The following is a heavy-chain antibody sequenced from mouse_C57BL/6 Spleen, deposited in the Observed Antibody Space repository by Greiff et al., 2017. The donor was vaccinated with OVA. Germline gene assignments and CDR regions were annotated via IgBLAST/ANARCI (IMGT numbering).Heavy chain of an antibody. CDR3: AREGYYGYYFDY. CDR2: IYPGSGNT. V-gene: IGHV1-76*01. CDR1: GYTFTDYY. Sequence: VQLQESGAELVRPGASVKLSCKASGYTFTDYYINWVKQRPGQGLEWIARIYPGSGNTYYNEKFKGKATLTAEKSSSTAYMQLSSLTSEDSAVYFCAREGYYGYYFDYWGQGTTLTVAS. J-gene: IGHJ2*01. D-gene: IGHD1-1*01.